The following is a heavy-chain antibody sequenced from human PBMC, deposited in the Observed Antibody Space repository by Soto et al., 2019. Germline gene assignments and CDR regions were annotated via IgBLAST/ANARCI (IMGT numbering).Heavy chain of an antibody. CDR1: GFTFSNRG. V-gene: IGHV3-23*01. CDR3: ATIHNDYRGYGTNYFDY. J-gene: IGHJ4*02. D-gene: IGHD5-12*01. CDR2: ITRNGGAA. Sequence: EVRLLGSGGGLVQPGESLRLSCTASGFTFSNRGMSWVRQAPEKGLEWVSGITRNGGAAFYSESVKGRFTISKDNSQNSLFLQMTSLRAEDTAVYYCATIHNDYRGYGTNYFDYWGQGTLVIVSS.